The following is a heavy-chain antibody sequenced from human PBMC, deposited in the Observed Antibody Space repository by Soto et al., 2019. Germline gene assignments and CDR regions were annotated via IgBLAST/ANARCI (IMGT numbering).Heavy chain of an antibody. V-gene: IGHV3-30*18. CDR1: GFTFSSYG. Sequence: GGSLRFSCAASGFTFSSYGMHRPRKAPGKGLEWVAVISYDGSNKYYADSVKVRFTISRDNSKNTLYLQMNGLRAEDTAVYYCAKLGTMQDYWGQGTLVTVSS. J-gene: IGHJ4*02. D-gene: IGHD1-7*01. CDR3: AKLGTMQDY. CDR2: ISYDGSNK.